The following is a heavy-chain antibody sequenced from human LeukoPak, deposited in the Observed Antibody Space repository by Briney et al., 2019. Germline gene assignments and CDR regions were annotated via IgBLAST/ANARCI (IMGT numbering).Heavy chain of an antibody. CDR3: ARDRFPSTGWYWYLDH. J-gene: IGHJ4*02. V-gene: IGHV3-30*01. CDR2: ISYDGSIK. CDR1: GFTFNTYA. D-gene: IGHD6-19*01. Sequence: PGGSLRLSCAASGFTFNTYAMHWVSQAPVQGLESVPVISYDGSIKYSADSVKGRFTFSRDNSQNTLYLQMNSLRAEDTAVYYCARDRFPSTGWYWYLDHWGQGTLVTVSS.